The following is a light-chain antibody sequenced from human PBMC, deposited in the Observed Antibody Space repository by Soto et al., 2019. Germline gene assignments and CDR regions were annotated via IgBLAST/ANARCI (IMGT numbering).Light chain of an antibody. J-gene: IGKJ2*01. CDR3: MQATQFPYT. CDR1: QSLVNSNGDTY. CDR2: KIS. V-gene: IGKV2-24*01. Sequence: DIVMTQTPLSSPVTLGQPASFSCRSSQSLVNSNGDTYLSWLQKRPGQPPRLLIYKISNRFSEVHDRFTGIGAGTDFTLRISRVEPEDVGIYYCMQATQFPYTFGQGTKLEIK.